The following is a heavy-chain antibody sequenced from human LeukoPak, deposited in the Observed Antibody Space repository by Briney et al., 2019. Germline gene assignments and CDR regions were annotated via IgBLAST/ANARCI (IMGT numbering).Heavy chain of an antibody. V-gene: IGHV1-24*01. Sequence: ASVKVSCKVSGHTLIELSMHWVRQAPGMRLEWMGGFDPEDGKTIYAQRFQGRVTLTEDTSTDTAYMELSSLTSYDTAVYYCVTESPYGSGLAFDIWGQGTMVTVSS. J-gene: IGHJ3*02. CDR2: FDPEDGKT. CDR1: GHTLIELS. CDR3: VTESPYGSGLAFDI. D-gene: IGHD3-10*01.